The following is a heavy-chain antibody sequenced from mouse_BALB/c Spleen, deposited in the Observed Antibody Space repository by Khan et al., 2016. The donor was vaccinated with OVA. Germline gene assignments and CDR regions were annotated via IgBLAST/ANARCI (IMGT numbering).Heavy chain of an antibody. CDR1: GDSITSGY. J-gene: IGHJ3*01. CDR2: IIYTGYT. V-gene: IGHV3-8*02. D-gene: IGHD2-12*01. CDR3: ASSTYRYAFVY. Sequence: EVALVESGPSLVKPSQTLSLTCSVTGDSITSGYWNWIRKFPGNKLEYMGYIIYTGYTYYNPSLKSRISITRHTSKNQYYLQLNSVTDEDTATYXCASSTYRYAFVYWGQGTLVTVSA.